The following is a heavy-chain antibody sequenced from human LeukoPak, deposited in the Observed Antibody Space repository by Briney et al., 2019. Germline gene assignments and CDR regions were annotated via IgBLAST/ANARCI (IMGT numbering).Heavy chain of an antibody. CDR2: ISSSSSYI. CDR3: ARGPKNYDGYYYDSSGFSDY. CDR1: GFTVSSNY. D-gene: IGHD3-22*01. V-gene: IGHV3-21*01. Sequence: PGGSLRLSCAASGFTVSSNYMNWVRQAPGKGLEWVSSISSSSSYIYYADSVKGRFTISRDNAKNSLYLQMNSLRAEDTAVYYCARGPKNYDGYYYDSSGFSDYWGQGTLVTVSS. J-gene: IGHJ4*02.